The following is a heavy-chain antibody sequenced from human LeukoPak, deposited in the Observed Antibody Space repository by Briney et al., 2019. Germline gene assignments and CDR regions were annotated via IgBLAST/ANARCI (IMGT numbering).Heavy chain of an antibody. Sequence: GGSLRLSCAASGFTFSSYSMNWVRQAPGKGLEWVSYISSSSSTIYYADSVKGRFTISRDNAKNSLYLQMNSLRAEDTAVYYCAREGALGANDYWGQGTLVTVSS. V-gene: IGHV3-48*01. D-gene: IGHD1-26*01. CDR3: AREGALGANDY. CDR1: GFTFSSYS. CDR2: ISSSSSTI. J-gene: IGHJ4*02.